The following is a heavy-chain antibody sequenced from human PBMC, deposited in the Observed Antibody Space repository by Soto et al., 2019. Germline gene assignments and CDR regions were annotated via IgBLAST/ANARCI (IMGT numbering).Heavy chain of an antibody. CDR2: IKQDGSEK. Sequence: GGSLRLSCAASGFTFSSYWMSWVRQAPGKGLEWVANIKQDGSEKYYVDSVKGRFTISRDNAKNSLYLQMNSLRAEDTAVYYCARDEGSSPPPVPFDYWGQGTLVTVSS. D-gene: IGHD6-6*01. CDR3: ARDEGSSPPPVPFDY. J-gene: IGHJ4*02. V-gene: IGHV3-7*01. CDR1: GFTFSSYW.